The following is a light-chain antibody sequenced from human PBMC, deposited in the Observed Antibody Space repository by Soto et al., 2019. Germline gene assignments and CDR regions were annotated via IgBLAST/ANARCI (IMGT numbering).Light chain of an antibody. J-gene: IGKJ1*01. CDR3: QQYGSSPKT. CDR1: QSVLYSSNNKNY. CDR2: GAS. Sequence: DIVMTQSPDSLAVSLGERATINCKSSQSVLYSSNNKNYLAWYQQKPGQAPRLLIYGASTRATGIPARFSGSGSGTDFTLTISRLEPEDFAVYYCQQYGSSPKTFGQGTKVDIK. V-gene: IGKV4-1*01.